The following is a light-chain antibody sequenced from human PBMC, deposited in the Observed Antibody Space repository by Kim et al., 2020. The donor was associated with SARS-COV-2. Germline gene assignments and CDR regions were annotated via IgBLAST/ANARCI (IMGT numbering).Light chain of an antibody. V-gene: IGKV3-11*01. J-gene: IGKJ4*01. CDR1: QSVSTY. CDR3: HYRSDWPLT. Sequence: EIVLTQSPATLSLSPGERATLSCRASQSVSTYLAWYQQKPGQAPRLLIYDASNRATGIPARFSGSGSGTDFTLTISSLEPEDFAVYYCHYRSDWPLTVGEGTKVEIK. CDR2: DAS.